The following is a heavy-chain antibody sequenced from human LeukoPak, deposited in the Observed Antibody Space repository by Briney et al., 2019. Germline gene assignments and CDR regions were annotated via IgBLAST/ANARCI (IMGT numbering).Heavy chain of an antibody. CDR2: IYPGDSDT. Sequence: GESLKISCKGSGYSFTSYWIGWVRQMPGKGLEWMGIIYPGDSDTRYSPSFQGQVTISADKSISTAYLQWSSLKASDTAMYYCATTGIGDYSSGWYAKGDAFDIWGQGTMVTVSS. CDR3: ATTGIGDYSSGWYAKGDAFDI. D-gene: IGHD6-19*01. V-gene: IGHV5-51*01. CDR1: GYSFTSYW. J-gene: IGHJ3*02.